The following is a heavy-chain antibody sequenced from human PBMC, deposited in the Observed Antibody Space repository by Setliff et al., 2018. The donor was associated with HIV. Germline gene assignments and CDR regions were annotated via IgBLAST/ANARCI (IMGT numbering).Heavy chain of an antibody. J-gene: IGHJ4*02. CDR1: GETFNDYF. CDR2: INQSGIS. V-gene: IGHV4-34*01. D-gene: IGHD3-3*01. Sequence: PSETLSLTCAVYGETFNDYFWTWIRQSPGKGLEWIGEINQSGISNFNPSLKSRVTMPIDTPKNQFSLKLSSVTAADTAVYFCARGGGFWSGQLDYWGQGTLVTVSS. CDR3: ARGGGFWSGQLDY.